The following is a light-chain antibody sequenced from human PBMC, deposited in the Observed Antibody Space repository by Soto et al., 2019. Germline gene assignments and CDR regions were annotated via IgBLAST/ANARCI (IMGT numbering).Light chain of an antibody. Sequence: DVQMTQSPSSLSASVGDSLTLTCRASQTVTSYLNWYQQKQGKAPKFXIYAASTLQSGVPSRFSGSGAGTEFTRTIISLQPEDFATDYCQQSYRFTKTFGRGTKVDIK. CDR2: AAS. V-gene: IGKV1-39*01. CDR3: QQSYRFTKT. CDR1: QTVTSY. J-gene: IGKJ1*01.